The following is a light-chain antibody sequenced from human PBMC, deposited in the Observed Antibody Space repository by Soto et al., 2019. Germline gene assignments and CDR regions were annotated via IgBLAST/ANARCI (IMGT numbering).Light chain of an antibody. CDR3: QQSYSTPIT. CDR2: AAS. Sequence: DIQMTQSPSTLSASVGERVTITCRASQSISNYLNWYQQKPGKAPKVLIYAASNLQSGVPSRFSGSGSGTDFTLTISSLQPEDFATYYCQQSYSTPITFGQGTRLEIK. J-gene: IGKJ5*01. CDR1: QSISNY. V-gene: IGKV1-39*01.